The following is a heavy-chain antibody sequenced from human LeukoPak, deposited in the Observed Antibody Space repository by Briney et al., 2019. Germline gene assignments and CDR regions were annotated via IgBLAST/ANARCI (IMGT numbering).Heavy chain of an antibody. D-gene: IGHD3-22*01. CDR2: ISSSSSYI. J-gene: IGHJ6*02. CDR3: RGDSSGYYSDYGMDV. Sequence: PGGSLRLSCAASGFTFSSYSMNWVRQAPGKGLEWVSSISSSSSYIYYADSVKGRFTISRDNAKNSLYLQMNSLKTEDTAVYYCRGDSSGYYSDYGMDVWGQGTTVTVSS. V-gene: IGHV3-21*03. CDR1: GFTFSSYS.